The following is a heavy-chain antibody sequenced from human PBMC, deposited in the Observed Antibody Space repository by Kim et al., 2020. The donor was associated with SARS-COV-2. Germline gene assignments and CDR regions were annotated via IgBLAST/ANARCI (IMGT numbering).Heavy chain of an antibody. J-gene: IGHJ4*02. CDR3: ARLVSENSAVEY. CDR2: INYSGNT. CDR1: GDSISRSSNY. Sequence: SETLFLTCTVSGDSISRSSNYWGWIRQPPGKGLEWIGSINYSGNTYYNPSLKSRVTISVDTSKNQFSLKMRSVTAADTAVYYCARLVSENSAVEYWGQGT. V-gene: IGHV4-39*01.